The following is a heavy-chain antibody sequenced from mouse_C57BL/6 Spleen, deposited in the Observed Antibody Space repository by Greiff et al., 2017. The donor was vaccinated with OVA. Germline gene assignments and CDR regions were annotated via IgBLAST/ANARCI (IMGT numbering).Heavy chain of an antibody. Sequence: VKLMESGPGLVAPSQSLSITCTVSGFSLTSYAISWVRQPPGKGLEWLGVIWTGGGTNYNSALKSRLSISKDNSKSQVFLKMNSLQTDDTARYDCARRDGSRSWYFDVWGTGTTVTVSS. CDR2: IWTGGGT. CDR3: ARRDGSRSWYFDV. V-gene: IGHV2-9-1*01. J-gene: IGHJ1*03. D-gene: IGHD1-1*01. CDR1: GFSLTSYA.